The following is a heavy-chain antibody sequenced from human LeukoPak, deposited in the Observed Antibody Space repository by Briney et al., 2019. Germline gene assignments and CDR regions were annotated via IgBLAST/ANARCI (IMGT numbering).Heavy chain of an antibody. D-gene: IGHD6-19*01. Sequence: PGGSLRLSCAASGFTFSKHWMLWVRQAPGKGLESVSRINTDETVTTYADSVKGRFTVSRDNADNTMFLQMNSVRDEDTAVYYCATKQWLAPPPDSWGQGTPVTVSS. V-gene: IGHV3-74*01. CDR3: ATKQWLAPPPDS. J-gene: IGHJ4*02. CDR1: GFTFSKHW. CDR2: INTDETVT.